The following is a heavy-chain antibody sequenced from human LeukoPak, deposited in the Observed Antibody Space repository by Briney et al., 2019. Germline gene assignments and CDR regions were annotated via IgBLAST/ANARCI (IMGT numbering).Heavy chain of an antibody. CDR1: GGSISSYY. Sequence: SEILSLTCTVSGGSISSYYWSWIRQPPGKGLEWIGYIYYSGSTNYNPSLKSRVTISVDTSKNQFSLKLSSVTAADTAVYYCARCLPLYDSSGYYYVRTYPDAFDIWGQGTMVTVSS. J-gene: IGHJ3*02. V-gene: IGHV4-59*01. CDR3: ARCLPLYDSSGYYYVRTYPDAFDI. CDR2: IYYSGST. D-gene: IGHD3-22*01.